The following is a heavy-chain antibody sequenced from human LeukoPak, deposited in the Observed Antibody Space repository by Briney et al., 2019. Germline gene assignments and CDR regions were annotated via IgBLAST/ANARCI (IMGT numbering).Heavy chain of an antibody. CDR1: GGTFSSYA. CDR2: INPNSGGT. Sequence: ASVKVSCKASGGTFSSYAISWVRQAPGQGLEWMGWINPNSGGTNYAQKFQGRVTMTRDTSISTAYMELGRLRSDDTAVYYCAREFAWAFDPWGQGTLVTVSS. J-gene: IGHJ5*02. CDR3: AREFAWAFDP. D-gene: IGHD1-26*01. V-gene: IGHV1-2*02.